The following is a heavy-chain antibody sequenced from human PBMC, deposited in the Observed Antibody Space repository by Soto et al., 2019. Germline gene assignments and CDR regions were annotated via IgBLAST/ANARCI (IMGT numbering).Heavy chain of an antibody. Sequence: GGSLRLSCATSGFSFRGYSMHWFRQAPGKGVEWVAVTSSDGGTKFDANSVKGRFTVSRDNSKNTLYLQMNRLRGEDTSVYVCARELALAKWYFDNWGQGISVTVSS. CDR1: GFSFRGYS. CDR3: ARELALAKWYFDN. J-gene: IGHJ4*02. V-gene: IGHV3-30-3*01. CDR2: TSSDGGTK. D-gene: IGHD1-26*01.